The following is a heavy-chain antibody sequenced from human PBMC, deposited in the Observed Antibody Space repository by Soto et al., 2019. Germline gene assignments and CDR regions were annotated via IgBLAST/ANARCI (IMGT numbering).Heavy chain of an antibody. CDR3: AKGNTWYNFNY. CDR1: GFTFSTHA. D-gene: IGHD6-13*01. Sequence: PVGSLRLSCAASGFTFSTHAMTWVRQAPGKGLEWVSSIDGSGQTTYYPDSVKGRCTISRDNSKNTLYLQVNSLRAEDTATYVGAKGNTWYNFNYWGQGTLVTVSS. J-gene: IGHJ4*02. CDR2: IDGSGQTT. V-gene: IGHV3-23*01.